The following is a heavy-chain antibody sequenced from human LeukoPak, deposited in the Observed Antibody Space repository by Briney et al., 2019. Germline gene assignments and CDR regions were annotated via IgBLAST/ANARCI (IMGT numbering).Heavy chain of an antibody. CDR1: GYAFTSYD. CDR3: ARGGGMYYDILTGYYNSGFSMDV. CDR2: MNPNGGNT. J-gene: IGHJ6*02. V-gene: IGHV1-8*01. Sequence: ASVKVSCKASGYAFTSYDINWVRQATGQGLEWMGWMNPNGGNTGYAQKFQGRVTMTRNTSISTAYMELSSLRSEDTAVYYCARGGGMYYDILTGYYNSGFSMDVWGQGTTVTVSS. D-gene: IGHD3-9*01.